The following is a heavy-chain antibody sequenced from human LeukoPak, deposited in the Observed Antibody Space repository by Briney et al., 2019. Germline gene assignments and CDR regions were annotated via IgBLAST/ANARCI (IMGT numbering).Heavy chain of an antibody. Sequence: GGSLRLSCAASGFTFSSYGMHWVRQAPGKGLEWVAVISYDGSNKYYADSVKGRFTISRDNSKNTLYLQMNSLRAEDTAVYYCANGDGYNSSFDYWGQGTLVTVSS. CDR1: GFTFSSYG. J-gene: IGHJ4*02. V-gene: IGHV3-30*18. CDR2: ISYDGSNK. D-gene: IGHD5-24*01. CDR3: ANGDGYNSSFDY.